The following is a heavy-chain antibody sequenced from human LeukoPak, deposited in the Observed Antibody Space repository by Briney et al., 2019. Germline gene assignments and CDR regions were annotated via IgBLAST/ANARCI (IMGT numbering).Heavy chain of an antibody. V-gene: IGHV3-15*01. CDR2: IQSKTDGGTI. Sequence: RPGGSLRLSCAASGFTFSNVWMSWVRQSPGKGLEWIGHIQSKTDGGTIDYAAPVKGRFTISRDDSKSTLYLQMNGLKTEDTALYYCTTVVRYDWGSYSDYWGQGTLVTVSS. CDR3: TTVVRYDWGSYSDY. D-gene: IGHD3-10*01. J-gene: IGHJ4*02. CDR1: GFTFSNVW.